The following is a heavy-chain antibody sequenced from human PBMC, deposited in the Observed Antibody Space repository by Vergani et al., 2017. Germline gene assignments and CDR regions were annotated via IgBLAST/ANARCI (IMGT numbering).Heavy chain of an antibody. Sequence: QVQLVQSGAEVKKPGASVKVSCKASGYTFTSYGISWVRQAPGQGLEWMGWISAYNGNTNYAQKLQGRVTMTTDTSTSTAYMELRSLRSDDTAVYYCASGPYYDFWSGYITREYYYYYYGMDVWGQGTTVTVSS. J-gene: IGHJ6*02. CDR2: ISAYNGNT. CDR3: ASGPYYDFWSGYITREYYYYYYGMDV. CDR1: GYTFTSYG. D-gene: IGHD3-3*01. V-gene: IGHV1-18*01.